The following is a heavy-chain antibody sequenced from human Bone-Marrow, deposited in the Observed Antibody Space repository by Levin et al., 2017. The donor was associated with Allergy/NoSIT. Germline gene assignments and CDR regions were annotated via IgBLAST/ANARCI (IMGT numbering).Heavy chain of an antibody. CDR1: GSTLSEVS. D-gene: IGHD3-3*01. Sequence: ASVKVSCKVSGSTLSEVSVNWVRQSPGEGLEWMGRFDQETDETDNPQKFQGRVTVTEDTSTDTVYLDLSGLRSDDTAVYYCAIGKYDFRSGKPRSFDYWGQGTLITVSS. V-gene: IGHV1-24*01. CDR2: FDQETDET. J-gene: IGHJ4*02. CDR3: AIGKYDFRSGKPRSFDY.